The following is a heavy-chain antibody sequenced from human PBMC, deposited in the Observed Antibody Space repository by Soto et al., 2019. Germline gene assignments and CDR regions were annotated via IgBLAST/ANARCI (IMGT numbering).Heavy chain of an antibody. J-gene: IGHJ6*02. CDR1: GYTFTGYY. D-gene: IGHD6-13*01. V-gene: IGHV1-2*04. CDR2: INPNSGGT. Sequence: ASVKVSCKASGYTFTGYYMHWVRQAPGQGLEWMGWINPNSGGTNYAQKFQGWVTMTRDTSISTAYMELSRLRSDDTAVYYCARDGIISWYGYYHYRMDVWGQGSKVPVSS. CDR3: ARDGIISWYGYYHYRMDV.